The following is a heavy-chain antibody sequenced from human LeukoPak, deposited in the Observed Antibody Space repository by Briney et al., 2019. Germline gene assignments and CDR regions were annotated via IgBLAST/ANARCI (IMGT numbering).Heavy chain of an antibody. Sequence: PGGSLRLSCAASGFTFSSYAMSWVRQAPGKGLEWVSAISGSGGSTYYADSVKGRFTISRDNSKNTLYLQMNSLRAKDTAVYYCAKDPSRWLVTNYFDYWGQGTLVTVSS. V-gene: IGHV3-23*01. CDR3: AKDPSRWLVTNYFDY. D-gene: IGHD6-19*01. J-gene: IGHJ4*02. CDR1: GFTFSSYA. CDR2: ISGSGGST.